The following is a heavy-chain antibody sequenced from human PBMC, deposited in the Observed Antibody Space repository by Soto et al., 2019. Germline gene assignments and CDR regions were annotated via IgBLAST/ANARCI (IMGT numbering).Heavy chain of an antibody. J-gene: IGHJ5*02. V-gene: IGHV3-23*01. CDR1: RCIFRGFS. CDR3: AKDRVPNDSGGYYSILTDP. D-gene: IGHD3-22*01. Sequence: GVSLRPTCSATRCIFRGFSINRARQDTGKDLQSVSSISSTGAGTYYVDSVKGRFTVSRDNAKNTLYLQMHSLRAEDTAVYYCAKDRVPNDSGGYYSILTDPWGQGTVVTVSS. CDR2: ISSTGAGT.